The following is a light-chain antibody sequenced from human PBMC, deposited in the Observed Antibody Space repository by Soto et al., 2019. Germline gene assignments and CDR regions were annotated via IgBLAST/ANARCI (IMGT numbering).Light chain of an antibody. Sequence: DIQMTQSPSSLSASVEDRETITCRASHDVGIYLAWYQQKSGRVPKLLIYTTSTLHSGVPSRFSGSGSGTEFTLTISSLQPEDVATYFCQINVGAPRTFGQGTKVDIK. J-gene: IGKJ1*01. V-gene: IGKV1-27*01. CDR1: HDVGIY. CDR2: TTS. CDR3: QINVGAPRT.